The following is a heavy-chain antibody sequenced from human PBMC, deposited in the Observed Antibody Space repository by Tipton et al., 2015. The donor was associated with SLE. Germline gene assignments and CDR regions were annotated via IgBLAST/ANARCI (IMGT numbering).Heavy chain of an antibody. CDR3: ARDVGGYNTGWFPYYFDY. Sequence: TLSLTCTVSGGAISSGGYYWSWIRQYPGKGLEWIGDTSYSGSTNSNSSLKSRLTISVDTSKNQFSLKLSSVTAADTAVYYCARDVGGYNTGWFPYYFDYWGQGTLVTVSS. CDR1: GGAISSGGYY. CDR2: TSYSGST. D-gene: IGHD2-8*02. V-gene: IGHV4-31*03. J-gene: IGHJ4*02.